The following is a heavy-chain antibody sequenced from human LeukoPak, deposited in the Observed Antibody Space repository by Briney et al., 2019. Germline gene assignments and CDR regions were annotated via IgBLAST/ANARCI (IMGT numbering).Heavy chain of an antibody. V-gene: IGHV1-69*04. Sequence: SVKGSCKASGGTFSSYAISWVRQAPGQGLEWMGRIIPILGIANYAQKFQGRVTITADKSTSTAYMELSSLRSEDTAVYYCSAGYDSSGYYGYWGQGTLVTVSS. CDR1: GGTFSSYA. D-gene: IGHD3-22*01. J-gene: IGHJ4*02. CDR2: IIPILGIA. CDR3: SAGYDSSGYYGY.